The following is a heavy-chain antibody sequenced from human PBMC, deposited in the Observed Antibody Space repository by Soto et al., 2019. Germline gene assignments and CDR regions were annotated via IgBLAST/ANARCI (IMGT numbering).Heavy chain of an antibody. CDR1: GGSFSGYY. CDR3: ARGLYYYDSSGDAFDI. D-gene: IGHD3-22*01. J-gene: IGHJ3*02. V-gene: IGHV4-34*01. CDR2: INHSGST. Sequence: NPSETLSLTCAVYGGSFSGYYWSWIRQPPGKGLEWIGEINHSGSTNYNPSLKSRVTISVDTSKNQFSLKLSSVTAADTAVYYCARGLYYYDSSGDAFDIWGQGTMVTVSS.